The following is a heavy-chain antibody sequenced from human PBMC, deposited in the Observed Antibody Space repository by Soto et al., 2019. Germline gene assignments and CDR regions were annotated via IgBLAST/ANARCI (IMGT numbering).Heavy chain of an antibody. CDR1: GFTFSGYG. J-gene: IGHJ6*02. CDR3: ARIRGSSYPYYYYYGMDV. Sequence: GGAMRLSCAASGFTFSGYGMHWVRQAPGKGLEWVAVIWYDGSNKYYADSVKGRFTISRDNSKNTLYLQMNSLRAEDTAVYYCARIRGSSYPYYYYYGMDVWGQGTTVTVSS. D-gene: IGHD6-13*01. V-gene: IGHV3-33*01. CDR2: IWYDGSNK.